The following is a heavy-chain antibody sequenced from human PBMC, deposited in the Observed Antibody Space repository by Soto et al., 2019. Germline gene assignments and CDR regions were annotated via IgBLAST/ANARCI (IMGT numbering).Heavy chain of an antibody. J-gene: IGHJ6*02. D-gene: IGHD2-15*01. V-gene: IGHV1-69*12. CDR2: IIPIFGTA. CDR1: GGTFSSYA. CDR3: AVLLGSRGSRDYYYGMDV. Sequence: QVQLVQSGAEVKKPGSSVKVSCKASGGTFSSYAISWVRQAPGQGLEWMGGIIPIFGTANYAQKFQGRVTITADESTSTAYMELSSLRSEDTAVYYCAVLLGSRGSRDYYYGMDVWGQGTTVTVSS.